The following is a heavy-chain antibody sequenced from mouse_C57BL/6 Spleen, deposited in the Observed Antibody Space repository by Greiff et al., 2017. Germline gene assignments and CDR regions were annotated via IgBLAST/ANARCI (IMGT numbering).Heavy chain of an antibody. CDR3: TRLAYYSNYTLYWYFDV. D-gene: IGHD2-5*01. CDR2: IYPGNSDT. J-gene: IGHJ1*03. Sequence: EVQLQQSGTVLARPGASVKMSCKTSGYTFTSYWMHWVKQRPGQGLEWIGAIYPGNSDTSYNQKFKGKAKLTAVTSASTAYMELSSLTNEDSAVYYCTRLAYYSNYTLYWYFDVWGTGTTVTVSS. V-gene: IGHV1-5*01. CDR1: GYTFTSYW.